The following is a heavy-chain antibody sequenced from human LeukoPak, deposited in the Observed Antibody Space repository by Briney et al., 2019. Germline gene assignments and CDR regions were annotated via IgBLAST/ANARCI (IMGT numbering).Heavy chain of an antibody. J-gene: IGHJ5*02. D-gene: IGHD5-18*01. CDR2: INPSGGST. V-gene: IGHV1-46*01. Sequence: ASVKVSFKASGYTFTSYYMHWVRQAPGQGLEWMGIINPSGGSTSYAQKFQGRVTMTRDMSTSTVYMELSSLRSEDTAVSYCARLSYRYGYNWFDPWGQGTLVTVCS. CDR1: GYTFTSYY. CDR3: ARLSYRYGYNWFDP.